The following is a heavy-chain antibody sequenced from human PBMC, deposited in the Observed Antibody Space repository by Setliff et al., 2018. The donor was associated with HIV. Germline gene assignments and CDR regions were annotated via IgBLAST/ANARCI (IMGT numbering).Heavy chain of an antibody. J-gene: IGHJ4*02. CDR1: GYTFTTYV. CDR3: ARSGGSCIKFFES. CDR2: ISPYNGDT. V-gene: IGHV1-18*01. D-gene: IGHD3-10*01. Sequence: GASVKVSCKASGYTFTTYVMHWVRQAPGQRLEWMGWISPYNGDTRFAQSLQGRVTLTTDTSTNTAYMEVTSLRSNDTAVYYCARSGGSCIKFFESWGQGTLVTVSS.